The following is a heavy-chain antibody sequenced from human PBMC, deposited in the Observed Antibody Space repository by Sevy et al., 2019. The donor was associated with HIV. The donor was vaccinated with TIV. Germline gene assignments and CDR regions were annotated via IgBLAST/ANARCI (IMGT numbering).Heavy chain of an antibody. CDR2: ISGSGDNT. D-gene: IGHD6-13*01. CDR1: GFTFSSYA. V-gene: IGHV3-23*01. CDR3: AKGPAAALDX. J-gene: IGHJ4*02. Sequence: GGSLRLSCAASGFTFSSYAMSWVRQAPGKGLEWVSSISGSGDNTFYADSVKGRFTISRDNSRNTLYLQMNSLRAEDTAVYYCAKGPAAALDXWGQGTLVTVSS.